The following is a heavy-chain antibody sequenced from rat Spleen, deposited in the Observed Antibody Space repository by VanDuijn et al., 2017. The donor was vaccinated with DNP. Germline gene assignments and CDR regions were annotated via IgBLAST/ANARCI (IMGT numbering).Heavy chain of an antibody. V-gene: IGHV5-58*01. Sequence: VQLKESGPGLVQPSQTLSLTCTVSGFTFSSYWMYWIRQVPGKGLEWVASINTDGGSTYYPDSVKGRFTISRDNAENTVYLQMNSLRSEDTATYYCAKGGDYGGFDYWGQGVMVTVSS. CDR3: AKGGDYGGFDY. CDR1: GFTFSSYW. J-gene: IGHJ2*01. CDR2: INTDGGST. D-gene: IGHD1-11*01.